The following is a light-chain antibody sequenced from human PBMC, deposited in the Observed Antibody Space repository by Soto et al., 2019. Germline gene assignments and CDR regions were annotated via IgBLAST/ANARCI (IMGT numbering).Light chain of an antibody. Sequence: QSVLTQPASVSGSPGQSITISCPGTSSDVGGYNSVSWYQQHPGKAPKLMIYNVSNRPSGVSNRFSGSKSGNTASLTISGLQAEDEADYYCSSYTSSSTYVFGTGTKVTVL. CDR2: NVS. V-gene: IGLV2-14*01. CDR3: SSYTSSSTYV. J-gene: IGLJ1*01. CDR1: SSDVGGYNS.